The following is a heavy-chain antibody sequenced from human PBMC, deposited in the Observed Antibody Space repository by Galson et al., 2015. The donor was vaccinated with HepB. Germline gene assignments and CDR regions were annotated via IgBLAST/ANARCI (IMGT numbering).Heavy chain of an antibody. V-gene: IGHV3-30*18. CDR2: ILYDGSNK. D-gene: IGHD2-2*01. J-gene: IGHJ6*04. CDR1: GFNFSNYG. CDR3: AKGPLGYCSSSRCHTTYGMDV. Sequence: SLRLSCAASGFNFSNYGMHWVRQAPGKGLEWVAVILYDGSNKYYVDSVKGRFTISRDNSKNTLYLQMNSLRVEDTAVYYCAKGPLGYCSSSRCHTTYGMDVWGEGATVTVSS.